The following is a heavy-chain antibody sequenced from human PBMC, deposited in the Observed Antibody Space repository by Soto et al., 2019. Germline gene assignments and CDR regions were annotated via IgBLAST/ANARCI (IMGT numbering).Heavy chain of an antibody. V-gene: IGHV3-74*01. CDR1: GFTFSSYW. D-gene: IGHD3-22*01. CDR3: AKDNVAYYYDSSGYIAPDY. J-gene: IGHJ4*02. CDR2: INSDGSST. Sequence: GGSLRLSCAASGFTFSSYWMHWVRQAPGKGLVWVSRINSDGSSTSYADSVKGRFTISRDNSKNTLYLQMNSLRAEDTAVYYCAKDNVAYYYDSSGYIAPDYWGQGTLVTVSS.